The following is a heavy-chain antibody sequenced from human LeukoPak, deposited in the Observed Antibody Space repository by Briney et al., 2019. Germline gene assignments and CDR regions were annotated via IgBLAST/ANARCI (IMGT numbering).Heavy chain of an antibody. V-gene: IGHV3-9*02. CDR1: GFTSNDHA. CDR3: TKDITAGGLDY. CDR2: IYWNSGGT. J-gene: IGHJ4*02. D-gene: IGHD6-13*01. Sequence: GRSLRLSCAASGFTSNDHAMHWIRQIPGKGLEWVSGIYWNSGGTGYADSVKGRFTISRDNAKNSLYLQMNSLRTDDTALYYCTKDITAGGLDYWGQGTLVTVSS.